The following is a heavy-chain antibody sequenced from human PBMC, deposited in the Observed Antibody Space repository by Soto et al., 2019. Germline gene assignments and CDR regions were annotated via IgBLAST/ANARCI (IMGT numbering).Heavy chain of an antibody. CDR1: GGSISSSSYY. CDR2: IYYSGST. CDR3: ASGSYPRYYYGMDV. V-gene: IGHV4-39*07. J-gene: IGHJ6*02. Sequence: SETLSLTCTVSGGSISSSSYYWGWIRQPPGKGLEWIGSIYYSGSTNYNPSLKSRVTISVDTSKNQSSLKLSSVTAADTAVYYCASGSYPRYYYGMDVWGQGTTVTVSS. D-gene: IGHD1-26*01.